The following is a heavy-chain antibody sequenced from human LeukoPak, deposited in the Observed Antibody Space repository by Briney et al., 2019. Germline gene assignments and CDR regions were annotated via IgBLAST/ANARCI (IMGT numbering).Heavy chain of an antibody. J-gene: IGHJ4*02. CDR3: AKGNGYSYGRYYFDY. V-gene: IGHV3-23*01. D-gene: IGHD5-18*01. Sequence: GRSLRLSCAASGFTFSSYGMHWVRQAPGMGLEWVSAITASGGNTYYADSVRGRFTISRDNSKNTLYLQVNSLRAEDTAVYYCAKGNGYSYGRYYFDYWGQGTLVTVSS. CDR2: ITASGGNT. CDR1: GFTFSSYG.